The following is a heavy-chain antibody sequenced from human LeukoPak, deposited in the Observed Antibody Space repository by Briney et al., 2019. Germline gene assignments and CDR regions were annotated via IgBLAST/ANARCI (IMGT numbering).Heavy chain of an antibody. D-gene: IGHD6-19*01. CDR1: GFTFSSYA. J-gene: IGHJ4*02. CDR2: ISGSGGST. V-gene: IGHV3-23*01. CDR3: AKDMYSSGWYGFDY. Sequence: PGGSLRLSCTASGFTFSSYAMSWVRQAPGKGLEWVSAISGSGGSTYYADSVKGRFTISRDNSKNTLYLQMNSLRAEDTAVYYCAKDMYSSGWYGFDYWGQGTLVTVSS.